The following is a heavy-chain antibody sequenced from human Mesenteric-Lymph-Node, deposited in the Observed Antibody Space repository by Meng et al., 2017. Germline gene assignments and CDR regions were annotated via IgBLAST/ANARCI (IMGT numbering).Heavy chain of an antibody. CDR2: IYWDGDK. J-gene: IGHJ4*02. V-gene: IGHV2-5*02. CDR3: VHITSYSLIPY. CDR1: GFSLTTSGVG. D-gene: IGHD3-16*01. Sequence: QITVMESRPPLVHPTQTLTLACPFSGFSLTTSGVGVAWIRQPPGKALEWLALIYWDGDKRYSPSLDSRLTITKDTSRNQVVVTLTNMAPVDTATYYCVHITSYSLIPYWGQGTLVTVSS.